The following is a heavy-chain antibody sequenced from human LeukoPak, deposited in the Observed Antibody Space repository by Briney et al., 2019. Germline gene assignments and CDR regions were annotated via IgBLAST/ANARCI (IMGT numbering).Heavy chain of an antibody. J-gene: IGHJ5*02. D-gene: IGHD3-22*01. V-gene: IGHV4-38-2*02. CDR3: ARSSGYLFDP. CDR2: IYHSATT. Sequence: SETLSLTCTVSGYSISSGYYWGWIRQPPGKGLEWIGSIYHSATTYYNPSLKSRVSISVDTSKNQFSLKLSSVSAADTAVYYCARSSGYLFDPWGQGILVTVSS. CDR1: GYSISSGYY.